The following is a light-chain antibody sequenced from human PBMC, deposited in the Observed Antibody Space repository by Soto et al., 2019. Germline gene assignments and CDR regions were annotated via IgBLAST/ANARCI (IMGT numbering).Light chain of an antibody. V-gene: IGLV2-14*03. CDR1: SSDVGGYNY. CDR3: SSYTSSSTVV. CDR2: NVG. J-gene: IGLJ2*01. Sequence: QSVLTQPASVSGSPGQSITISCTGTSSDVGGYNYVSWYQQHPGKAPKVMIYNVGNRPSGVSNRFSGSKSGNTASLTISGLQAEDEADYFCSSYTSSSTVVFGGGTKVTVL.